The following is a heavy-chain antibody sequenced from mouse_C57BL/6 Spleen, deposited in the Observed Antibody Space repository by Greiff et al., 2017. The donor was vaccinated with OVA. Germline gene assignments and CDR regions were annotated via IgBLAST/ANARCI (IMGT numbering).Heavy chain of an antibody. Sequence: EVQLQQSGPELVKPGASVKISCKASGYTFTDYYMNWVKQSHGKSLEWIGDINPNNGGTSYNQKFKGKATLTVDKSSSTAYMELRSLTSEDSAVYYCARSGDYDGYWYFDVWGTGTTVTVSS. CDR1: GYTFTDYY. V-gene: IGHV1-26*01. D-gene: IGHD2-4*01. CDR3: ARSGDYDGYWYFDV. CDR2: INPNNGGT. J-gene: IGHJ1*03.